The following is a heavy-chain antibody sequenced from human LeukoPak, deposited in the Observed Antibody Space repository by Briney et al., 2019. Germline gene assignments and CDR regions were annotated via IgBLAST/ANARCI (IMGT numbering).Heavy chain of an antibody. D-gene: IGHD3-3*01. CDR1: GGPISSYY. CDR3: AGVKYYDFWSGYYNYYYYMDV. Sequence: SETLSLTCTVSGGPISSYYWSWIRQPPGKGLEWIGYIYYSGSTNYNPSLKSRVTISVDTSKNQFSLKLSSVTAADTAVYYCAGVKYYDFWSGYYNYYYYMDVWGKGTTVTVSS. J-gene: IGHJ6*03. CDR2: IYYSGST. V-gene: IGHV4-59*01.